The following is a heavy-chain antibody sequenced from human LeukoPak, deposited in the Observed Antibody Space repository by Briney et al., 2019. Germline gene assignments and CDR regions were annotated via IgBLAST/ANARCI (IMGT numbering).Heavy chain of an antibody. CDR2: ISYDGGTK. CDR3: AKDKMAYSTSSWDY. CDR1: GFTFSSYW. V-gene: IGHV3-30*18. J-gene: IGHJ4*02. Sequence: GGSLRLSCAASGFTFSSYWMHWVRQAPGKGLEWVAVISYDGGTKYYADSVKGRFTISRDNSKNTLYLQMNSLRAEDTAVYYCAKDKMAYSTSSWDYWGQGTLVTVSS. D-gene: IGHD6-6*01.